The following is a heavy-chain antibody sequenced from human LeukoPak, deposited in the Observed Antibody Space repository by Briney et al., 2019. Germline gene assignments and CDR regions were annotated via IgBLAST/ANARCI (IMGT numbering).Heavy chain of an antibody. CDR1: GGSISSGDHY. CDR2: IYYSGST. V-gene: IGHV4-30-4*01. D-gene: IGHD5-12*01. Sequence: SETLSLTCTVSGGSISSGDHYWSWIRQPPGKGLEWIGYIYYSGSTYYNPSLKSRVTISVDTSKNQFSLKLSSVTAADTAVYYCARDIGAGGAFDIWGQGTMVTVSS. CDR3: ARDIGAGGAFDI. J-gene: IGHJ3*02.